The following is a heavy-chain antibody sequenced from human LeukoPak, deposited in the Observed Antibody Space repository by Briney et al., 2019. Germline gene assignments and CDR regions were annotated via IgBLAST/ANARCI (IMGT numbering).Heavy chain of an antibody. CDR1: GDSISRYY. V-gene: IGHV4-59*01. J-gene: IGHJ3*02. D-gene: IGHD4-17*01. CDR2: IYYSGST. CDR3: ARENGDFGAFDI. Sequence: PSETLSLTCTLSGDSISRYYWRWIRQPPGEGLEWIGYIYYSGSTNYNPSLKSRATISVDTSKNHFSVKLSSVTAAETAVYYCARENGDFGAFDIWGQGTMVTVSS.